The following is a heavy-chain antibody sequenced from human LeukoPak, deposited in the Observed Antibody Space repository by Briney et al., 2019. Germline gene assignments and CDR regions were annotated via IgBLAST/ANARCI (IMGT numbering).Heavy chain of an antibody. J-gene: IGHJ5*02. CDR3: ARARYNWNDTGWFDP. D-gene: IGHD1-1*01. Sequence: GASVKVSCKASGYTFTGYYMHWVRQAPGQGLEWMGWINPNSGGTNYAQKFQGRVTMTRDTSISTAYMELSRLRSDDTAVYYCARARYNWNDTGWFDPWGQGTLVTVSS. CDR2: INPNSGGT. CDR1: GYTFTGYY. V-gene: IGHV1-2*02.